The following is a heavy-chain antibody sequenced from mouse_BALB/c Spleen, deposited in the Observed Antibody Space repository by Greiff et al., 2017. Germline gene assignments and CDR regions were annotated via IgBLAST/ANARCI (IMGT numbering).Heavy chain of an antibody. CDR2: ISNLAYSI. V-gene: IGHV5-15*02. Sequence: EVQLVESGGGLVQPGGSRKLSCAASGFTFSDYGMAWVRQAPGKGPEWVAFISNLAYSIYYADTVTGRFTISRENAKNTLYLEMRSLRPEDTAMYDCARDRGYGNYGFAYWGQGTLVTVSA. CDR3: ARDRGYGNYGFAY. J-gene: IGHJ3*01. D-gene: IGHD2-10*02. CDR1: GFTFSDYG.